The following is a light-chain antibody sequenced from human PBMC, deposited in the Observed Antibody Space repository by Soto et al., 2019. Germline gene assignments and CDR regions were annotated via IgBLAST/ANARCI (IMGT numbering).Light chain of an antibody. V-gene: IGKV3-11*01. CDR2: GAS. J-gene: IGKJ2*01. Sequence: EIVLTQSPATLSLSPGERATLSCRASQSVSSYLAWYQQKPGQAPRLLIYGASNRATGIPARFSGSGSGTDFTLPISSLEPEDFSVYYCQHRGRWPLTFGQGTKLESK. CDR1: QSVSSY. CDR3: QHRGRWPLT.